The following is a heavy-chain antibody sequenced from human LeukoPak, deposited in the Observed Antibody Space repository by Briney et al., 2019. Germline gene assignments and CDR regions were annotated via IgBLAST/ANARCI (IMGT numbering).Heavy chain of an antibody. CDR2: IIPIFGTA. V-gene: IGHV1-69*01. Sequence: ASVKVSCKASGGTFSSYAISRVRQAPGQGLEWMGGIIPIFGTANYAQKFQGRVTITADESTSTAYMELSSLRSEDTAVYYCARFPEMATIRDWFDPWGQGTLVTVSS. D-gene: IGHD5-24*01. J-gene: IGHJ5*02. CDR3: ARFPEMATIRDWFDP. CDR1: GGTFSSYA.